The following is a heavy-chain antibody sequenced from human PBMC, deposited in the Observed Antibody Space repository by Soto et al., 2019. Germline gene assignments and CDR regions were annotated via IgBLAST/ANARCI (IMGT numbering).Heavy chain of an antibody. D-gene: IGHD6-6*01. V-gene: IGHV3-30*18. Sequence: GGSLRLSCAASGFTFSSYGMHWVRQAPGKGLEWVAVISYDGSNKYYADSVKGRFTISRDNSKNTLYLQMNSLRAEDTAVYYCAKGHSSSLGDYWGQGTLVTGSS. CDR2: ISYDGSNK. J-gene: IGHJ4*02. CDR3: AKGHSSSLGDY. CDR1: GFTFSSYG.